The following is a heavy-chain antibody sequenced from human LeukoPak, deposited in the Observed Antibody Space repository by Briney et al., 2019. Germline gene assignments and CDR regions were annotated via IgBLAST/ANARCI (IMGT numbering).Heavy chain of an antibody. CDR3: ARLKSLGYCSSTSCLNWFDP. D-gene: IGHD2-2*01. Sequence: SETLSLTCAVYGGSFSGYYWSWIRQPPGKGLEWIGEINHSGSTNYNPSLKSRVTISVDTSKNQFSLKLSSVTAADTAVYYCARLKSLGYCSSTSCLNWFDPWGQGTLVTVSS. CDR1: GGSFSGYY. V-gene: IGHV4-34*01. CDR2: INHSGST. J-gene: IGHJ5*02.